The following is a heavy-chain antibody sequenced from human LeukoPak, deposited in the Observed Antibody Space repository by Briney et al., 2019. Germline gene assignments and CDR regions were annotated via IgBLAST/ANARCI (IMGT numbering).Heavy chain of an antibody. J-gene: IGHJ5*02. Sequence: PSETLSLTCAVSGASVSSGNWWNWARQSPGKGLEWIAEILYTGDTNYYPSLRSRVTLSIDNSNNEASLKLASVTAADSAVYYCARAQRGCSANSCYLDPWGPGILVTVSS. V-gene: IGHV4-4*02. CDR1: GASVSSGNW. CDR2: ILYTGDT. D-gene: IGHD2-15*01. CDR3: ARAQRGCSANSCYLDP.